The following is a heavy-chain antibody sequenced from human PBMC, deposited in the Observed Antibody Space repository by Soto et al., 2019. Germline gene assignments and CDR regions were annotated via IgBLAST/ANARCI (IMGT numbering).Heavy chain of an antibody. V-gene: IGHV3-23*01. D-gene: IGHD6-19*01. CDR1: GFNFKKFA. CDR3: AKADGEQWLIPHLDN. J-gene: IGHJ4*02. Sequence: GGSLRLSCEASGFNFKKFAIGWVRQAPGEGLEWVSGISCCGGSTSYADSVKGRFTLARDDSKNTLSLHLNSLRFEDTARYFCAKADGEQWLIPHLDNWGQGTLVTVSS. CDR2: ISCCGGST.